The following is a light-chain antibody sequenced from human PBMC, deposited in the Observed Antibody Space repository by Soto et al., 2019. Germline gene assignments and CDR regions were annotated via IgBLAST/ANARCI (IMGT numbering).Light chain of an antibody. J-gene: IGLJ3*02. V-gene: IGLV2-14*01. Sequence: QSALTQPASVSGSPGQSITVSCTGTSRDVGGYDFVSCYQQRPGKAPKLIIYDVSNRPSGVSNRFSGSKSGNTASLTISGLQAEDEADYYCTSYTRSDIGVCGGGTKLTVL. CDR2: DVS. CDR1: SRDVGGYDF. CDR3: TSYTRSDIGV.